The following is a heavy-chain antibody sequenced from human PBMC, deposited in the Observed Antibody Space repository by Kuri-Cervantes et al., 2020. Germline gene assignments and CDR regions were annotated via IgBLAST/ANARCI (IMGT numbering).Heavy chain of an antibody. Sequence: GGSLRLSCAASGFTFSSYAMHWVRQAPGKGLEWVTNINPYGSEINYVGSVRGRFTISRDNAKISLYLQMNNLRAEDTAVYYCARELIVGGTRVGFDYWGQGTLVTVSS. D-gene: IGHD1-26*01. J-gene: IGHJ4*02. CDR1: GFTFSSYA. CDR2: INPYGSEI. V-gene: IGHV3-7*01. CDR3: ARELIVGGTRVGFDY.